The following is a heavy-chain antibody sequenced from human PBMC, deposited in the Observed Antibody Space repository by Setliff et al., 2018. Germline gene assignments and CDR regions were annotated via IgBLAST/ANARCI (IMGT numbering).Heavy chain of an antibody. J-gene: IGHJ4*02. CDR3: ARSPFPVDTVMVTTFDS. Sequence: GASVKVSCKASGYTFTGYYMYWVRQAPGQGLEWMGRINPSSGATIYAQKFQGRVTMTSDTSISTAYMELGRLRSDDTAVYYCARSPFPVDTVMVTTFDSWGQGTLVTVSS. V-gene: IGHV1-2*06. CDR2: INPSSGAT. CDR1: GYTFTGYY. D-gene: IGHD5-18*01.